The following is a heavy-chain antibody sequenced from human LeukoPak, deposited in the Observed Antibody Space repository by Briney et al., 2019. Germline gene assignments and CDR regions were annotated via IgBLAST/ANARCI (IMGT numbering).Heavy chain of an antibody. CDR1: GFTLSNAW. CDR3: ARVFIVGATLGAFDI. V-gene: IGHV3-30-3*01. J-gene: IGHJ3*02. D-gene: IGHD1-26*01. Sequence: GGSLRLSCAASGFTLSNAWMSWVRQAPGKGLEWVAVISYDGSNKHYADSVKGRFTISRDDSKNTLYLQMNSLRPEDTAVYYCARVFIVGATLGAFDIWGQGTMVTVSS. CDR2: ISYDGSNK.